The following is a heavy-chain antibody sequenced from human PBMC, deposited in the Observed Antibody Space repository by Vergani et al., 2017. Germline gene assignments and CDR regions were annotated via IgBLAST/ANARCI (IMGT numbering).Heavy chain of an antibody. J-gene: IGHJ6*03. CDR3: ASDLRDCWSGYSKKDYYYYMDV. CDR1: GFTFSSYA. V-gene: IGHV3-30-3*01. CDR2: ISYDGSNK. D-gene: IGHD3-3*01. Sequence: QVQLLESGGGVVQPGGSLRLSCAASGFTFSSYAMHWVRQAPGKGLEWVAVISYDGSNKYYADSVKGRFTISRDNSKNTLYLQMNSLRAKDTAVYFCASDLRDCWSGYSKKDYYYYMDVWGKGTTVTVAS.